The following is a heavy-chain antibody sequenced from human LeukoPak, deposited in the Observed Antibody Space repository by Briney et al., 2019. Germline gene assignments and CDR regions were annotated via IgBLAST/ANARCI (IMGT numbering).Heavy chain of an antibody. CDR3: AKGGVSGYYAYFDY. V-gene: IGHV3-9*01. Sequence: GGSLRLSCAASGFTFDDYAMHWVRQAPGKGLEWVSGISWNSGSIGYADSVKGRFTISRDNAKNSLYLQMNSLRAEDTALYYCAKGGVSGYYAYFDYWGQGTLVTVSS. J-gene: IGHJ4*02. D-gene: IGHD3-22*01. CDR1: GFTFDDYA. CDR2: ISWNSGSI.